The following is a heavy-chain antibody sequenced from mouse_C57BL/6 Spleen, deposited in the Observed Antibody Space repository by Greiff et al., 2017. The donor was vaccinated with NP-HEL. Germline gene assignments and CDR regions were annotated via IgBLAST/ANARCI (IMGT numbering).Heavy chain of an antibody. CDR2: IDPSDSDT. V-gene: IGHV1-69*01. CDR1: GYTFTSYW. J-gene: IGHJ4*01. CDR3: ARSYAMDY. Sequence: QVQLQQPGAELVMPGASVKLSCKASGYTFTSYWMHWVKQRPGQGLEWIGEIDPSDSDTNYNQKFKGKATLTVDKSSSTAYMQLSSLTSEDSAVYYCARSYAMDYWGQGTSVTVSS.